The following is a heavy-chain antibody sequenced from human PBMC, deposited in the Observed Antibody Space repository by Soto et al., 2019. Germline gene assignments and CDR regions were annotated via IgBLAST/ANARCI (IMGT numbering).Heavy chain of an antibody. CDR3: ASHSASGWYGEFDY. D-gene: IGHD6-19*01. Sequence: EVQLLESGGGLVQPGGSLRLSCVASGFTYAIGWVRQAPGKGLEWVSSISGSGASTKYADSVRGRFTISRDNSKNMVYLQMNSLSAEDTAVYYGASHSASGWYGEFDYWGQGTTVTVSS. V-gene: IGHV3-23*01. J-gene: IGHJ4*02. CDR1: GFTYA. CDR2: ISGSGAST.